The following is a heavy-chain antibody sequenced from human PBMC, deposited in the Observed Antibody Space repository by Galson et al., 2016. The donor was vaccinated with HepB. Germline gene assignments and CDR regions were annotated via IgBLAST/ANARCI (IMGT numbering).Heavy chain of an antibody. CDR3: AREHTAMRSYYYYGLDV. V-gene: IGHV3-30-3*01. J-gene: IGHJ6*02. CDR1: GFTFSSYG. CDR2: ISYDGNNK. Sequence: SLRLSCAASGFTFSSYGIHWVRQPPGKGLEWVAVISYDGNNKYYADSVKGRFTISRDNSKNTLYLQMNSLRAEDTAVYYCAREHTAMRSYYYYGLDVWGQGTTVTVSS. D-gene: IGHD5-18*01.